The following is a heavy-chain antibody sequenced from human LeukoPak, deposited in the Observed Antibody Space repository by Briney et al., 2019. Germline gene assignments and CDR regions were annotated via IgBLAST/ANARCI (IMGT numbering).Heavy chain of an antibody. CDR2: ISYDGSNK. J-gene: IGHJ4*02. V-gene: IGHV3-30-3*01. CDR3: ARDRVCSGGSCYIGRSPLDY. D-gene: IGHD2-15*01. Sequence: GGSLRLSCAASGFSFNSYWMSWVRQAPGKGLEWVAVISYDGSNKYYADSVKGRFTISRDNSKNTLYLQMNSLRAEDTAVYYCARDRVCSGGSCYIGRSPLDYWGQGTLVTVSS. CDR1: GFSFNSYW.